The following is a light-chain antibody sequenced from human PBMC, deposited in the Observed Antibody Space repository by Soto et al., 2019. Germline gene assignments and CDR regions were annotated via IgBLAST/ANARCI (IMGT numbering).Light chain of an antibody. V-gene: IGKV3-20*01. J-gene: IGKJ1*01. Sequence: EIVLTQSPGTLSLSPGERATLACRASQSVSCSYLAWYQQKPGQAPRLLIYGASSRATGIPDRFSGSGSGTDFTLTISRLEPEYFAVYYCQQYGSSQPFGQGTKVEIK. CDR2: GAS. CDR1: QSVSCSY. CDR3: QQYGSSQP.